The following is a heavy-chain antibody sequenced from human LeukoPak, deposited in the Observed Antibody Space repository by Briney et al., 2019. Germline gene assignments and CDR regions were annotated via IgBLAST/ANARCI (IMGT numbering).Heavy chain of an antibody. CDR1: GFTFSSYA. CDR2: ISGSGGST. CDR3: ARPPHSCSSTSCYSQY. Sequence: GGSLRLSCAASGFTFSSYAMSWVRQAPGKGLEWVSAISGSGGSTYYADSVKGRFTISRDNSMDTLYLQMNSLRAEDTAVYYCARPPHSCSSTSCYSQYWGQGTLVSVSS. D-gene: IGHD2-2*01. V-gene: IGHV3-23*01. J-gene: IGHJ4*02.